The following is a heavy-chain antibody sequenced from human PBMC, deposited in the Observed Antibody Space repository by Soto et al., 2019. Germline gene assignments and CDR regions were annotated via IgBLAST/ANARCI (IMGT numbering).Heavy chain of an antibody. D-gene: IGHD4-4*01. J-gene: IGHJ4*02. Sequence: EVQLLESGGGLVQPGGSLRLSCAASGFTFSSYSMNWVRQAPGKGLEWVSYISSSSSTIYYADSVKGRFTISRDNAKNSLYLQMNSLRDEDTAVYYCATDGTVTTPGVLDYWGQGTLVTVSS. CDR1: GFTFSSYS. CDR2: ISSSSSTI. CDR3: ATDGTVTTPGVLDY. V-gene: IGHV3-48*02.